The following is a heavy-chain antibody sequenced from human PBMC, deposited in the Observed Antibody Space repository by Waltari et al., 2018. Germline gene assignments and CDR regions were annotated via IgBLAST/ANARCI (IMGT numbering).Heavy chain of an antibody. D-gene: IGHD1-26*01. J-gene: IGHJ4*02. CDR1: GGSISSSSYY. CDR3: ARHEKVGATTPYFDY. Sequence: QLQLQESGPGLVKPSETLSLTCTVSGGSISSSSYYWGWIRQPPGKGLEWFGSMYYSGSNYSNPSLKSRVTISVDTSKNQFSLKLSSVTAADTAVYYCARHEKVGATTPYFDYWGQGTLVTVSS. V-gene: IGHV4-39*01. CDR2: MYYSGSN.